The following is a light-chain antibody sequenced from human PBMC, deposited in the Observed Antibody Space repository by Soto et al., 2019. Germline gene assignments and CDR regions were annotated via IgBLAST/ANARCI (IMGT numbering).Light chain of an antibody. CDR3: QQYNNWPPEWT. J-gene: IGKJ1*01. CDR1: QTNFNN. V-gene: IGKV3-15*01. CDR2: GAS. Sequence: EIVMTQSPATLSVSPGERATLSCRASQTNFNNLAWYQQKPGQAPRLLMYGASTRATGIPARFSGSVSGTEFTLTISSLQSEDSAVYYCQQYNNWPPEWTFGQGTKVDIK.